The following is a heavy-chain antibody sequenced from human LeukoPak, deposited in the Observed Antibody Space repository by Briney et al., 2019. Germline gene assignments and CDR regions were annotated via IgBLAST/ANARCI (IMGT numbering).Heavy chain of an antibody. Sequence: SETLSLTCTVSGGSISSDNSYWGWIRQPPGKGLEWIGTIYYTGMTYYNPSLKSRVTISVDRSRNQFSLKVSSVTAADTAVYYCARRLVRGDFIIEFDYWGQGTLVTVSS. CDR2: IYYTGMT. J-gene: IGHJ4*02. CDR3: ARRLVRGDFIIEFDY. D-gene: IGHD3-10*01. V-gene: IGHV4-39*01. CDR1: GGSISSDNSY.